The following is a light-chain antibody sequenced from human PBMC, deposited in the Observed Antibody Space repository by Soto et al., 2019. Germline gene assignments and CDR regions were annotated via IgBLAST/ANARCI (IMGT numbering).Light chain of an antibody. CDR3: KQYNKFSWT. Sequence: IQMTQSPSTLSASVGDRVTITCRASQSIDKWLAWYQQKPGKAPKLLIYKASLLHSGVPSRFSGSGSGTEFPLTISSLHPDDVASYFCKQYNKFSWTFGQGTKVEIK. V-gene: IGKV1-5*03. CDR2: KAS. CDR1: QSIDKW. J-gene: IGKJ1*01.